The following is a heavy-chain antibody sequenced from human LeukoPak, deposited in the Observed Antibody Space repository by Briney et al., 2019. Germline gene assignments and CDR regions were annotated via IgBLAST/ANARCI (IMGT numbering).Heavy chain of an antibody. V-gene: IGHV4-30-2*06. J-gene: IGHJ3*02. Sequence: PSETLSLTCAVSGGSISSSVYSWSWIRQSPGGGLEWIESFVHSVTTSYNPSLQSRATISGDRSKNLFSLNLNSVTAADTAVYYCVRGGGLPNCGGYWPPDTWGQGKMVTVSS. D-gene: IGHD2-21*02. CDR3: VRGGGLPNCGGYWPPDT. CDR1: GGSISSSVYS. CDR2: FVHSVTT.